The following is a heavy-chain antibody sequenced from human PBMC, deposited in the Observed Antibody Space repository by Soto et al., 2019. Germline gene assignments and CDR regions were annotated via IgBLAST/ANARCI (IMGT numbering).Heavy chain of an antibody. J-gene: IGHJ4*02. Sequence: EVQLVESGGGLVQPGGSVRLSCAASGFVFSMYWMHWVRQAPDKGLEWVSRISDDGSTIHYADSVKGRFTISRDNAQNILFLEMTALRDDDPAVYYWVRGPRPSSVGTGAFWGQGSPVTVSS. CDR3: VRGPRPSSVGTGAF. CDR1: GFVFSMYW. V-gene: IGHV3-74*01. D-gene: IGHD2-21*01. CDR2: ISDDGSTI.